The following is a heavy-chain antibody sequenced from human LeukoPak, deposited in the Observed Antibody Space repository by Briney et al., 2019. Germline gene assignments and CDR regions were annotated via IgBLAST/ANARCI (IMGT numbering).Heavy chain of an antibody. V-gene: IGHV1-2*02. D-gene: IGHD2-21*02. CDR2: INPNSGGT. Sequence: ASVKVSCKASGYTFTGYYMHWVRQAPGQGLEWMGWINPNSGGTNYAQKFQGRVTMTRDTSISTAYMELSRLRSDDTAVYYCARFAPSIVVVTGDYYYYMDVWGKGTTVTVSS. J-gene: IGHJ6*03. CDR3: ARFAPSIVVVTGDYYYYMDV. CDR1: GYTFTGYY.